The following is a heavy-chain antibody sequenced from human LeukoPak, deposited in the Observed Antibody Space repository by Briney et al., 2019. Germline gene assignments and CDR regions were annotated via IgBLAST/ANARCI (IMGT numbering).Heavy chain of an antibody. J-gene: IGHJ3*02. CDR2: IYTSGST. V-gene: IGHV4-61*02. CDR3: ARVPITGTEVAFDI. Sequence: PSQTLSLTCTVSGGSISSGSYYWSWIRQPAGKVLVWIGRIYTSGSTNYNPSLKSRVTISVDTSKNQFSLKLSSVTAADTAVYYCARVPITGTEVAFDIWGQGTMVTVSS. D-gene: IGHD1-20*01. CDR1: GGSISSGSYY.